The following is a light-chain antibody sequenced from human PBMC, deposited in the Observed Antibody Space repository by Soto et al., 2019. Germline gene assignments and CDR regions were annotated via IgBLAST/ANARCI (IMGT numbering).Light chain of an antibody. CDR2: EVS. V-gene: IGLV2-14*01. Sequence: QSALTQPASVSGSPGQSITISCTGTSSDVGGYNYVSWYQHHPGKAPKLMIHEVSDRPSGISNRFSGSKSGNTASPTISGLQAEDEADYYCSSYTSATTYVFGTGTKLTVL. J-gene: IGLJ1*01. CDR1: SSDVGGYNY. CDR3: SSYTSATTYV.